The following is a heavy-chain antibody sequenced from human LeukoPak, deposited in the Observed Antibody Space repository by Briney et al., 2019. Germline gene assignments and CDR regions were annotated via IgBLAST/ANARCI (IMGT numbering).Heavy chain of an antibody. CDR2: IYYSGST. J-gene: IGHJ4*02. V-gene: IGHV4-31*03. CDR1: GVSISSGGYY. D-gene: IGHD2/OR15-2a*01. CDR3: ARALPQPLVLFDY. Sequence: PSQTLSLTCTVSGVSISSGGYYWSWIRQHPGKGLEWIGYIYYSGSTYYNPSLKSRVTISVDTSKNQFSLKLSSVTAADTAAYYCARALPQPLVLFDYWGQGTLVTVSS.